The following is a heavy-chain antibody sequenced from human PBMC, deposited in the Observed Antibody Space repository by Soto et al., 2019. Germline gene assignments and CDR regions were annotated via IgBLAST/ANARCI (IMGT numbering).Heavy chain of an antibody. CDR2: IWSDGSNK. J-gene: IGHJ4*02. CDR1: GFTFSSYG. Sequence: QVQLVESGGGVVQPGRSLRLSCAASGFTFSSYGMHWVRQAPGKGLEWVAVIWSDGSNKYYADSVKGRFTISRDNYKNTRYLQMNSLRAEDTAVYYCAREERRGYYDRSGYYYGTDYWGQGTLVTVSS. D-gene: IGHD3-22*01. CDR3: AREERRGYYDRSGYYYGTDY. V-gene: IGHV3-33*01.